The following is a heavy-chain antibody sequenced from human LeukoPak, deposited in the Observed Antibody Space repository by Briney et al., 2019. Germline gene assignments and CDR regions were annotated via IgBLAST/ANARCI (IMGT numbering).Heavy chain of an antibody. CDR1: GGSISSSSYF. CDR3: AARGSRGSYFYFDY. CDR2: VHYSGST. D-gene: IGHD1-26*01. J-gene: IGHJ4*02. Sequence: SETLSLTCSVSGGSISSSSYFWGCIRQPPGKGLERIASVHYSGSTYYNPSLKSRLTISVDTSKNQFSLKLSSVTAADTAVYYCAARGSRGSYFYFDYWCQGTLVTVSS. V-gene: IGHV4-39*07.